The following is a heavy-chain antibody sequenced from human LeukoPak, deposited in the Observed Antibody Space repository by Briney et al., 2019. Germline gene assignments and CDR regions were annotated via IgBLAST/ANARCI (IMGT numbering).Heavy chain of an antibody. V-gene: IGHV1-2*06. CDR2: INPNSGGT. CDR3: ARDILTGFDDY. CDR1: GYTFTCCY. D-gene: IGHD3-9*01. J-gene: IGHJ4*02. Sequence: GASVKVSCKASGYTFTCCYMHWVRQAPGQGLEWMGRINPNSGGTNYAQKFQGRVTMTRDTSISTAYMELSRLRSDDTAVYYCARDILTGFDDYWGQGTLVTVSS.